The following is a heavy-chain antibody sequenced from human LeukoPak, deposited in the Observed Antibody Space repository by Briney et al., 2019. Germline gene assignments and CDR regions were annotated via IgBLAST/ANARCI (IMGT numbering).Heavy chain of an antibody. Sequence: SVKVSCKASGGTFRTYSVTWVRQAPGQGLEWMGGIILIFGTPNYAQKFQGRVKVTTDDATGTAYMELSSLMSEDTAIYYCARVDRYHFYLDVWGKGTPVTVSS. J-gene: IGHJ6*03. CDR1: GGTFRTYS. CDR2: IILIFGTP. CDR3: ARVDRYHFYLDV. V-gene: IGHV1-69*05.